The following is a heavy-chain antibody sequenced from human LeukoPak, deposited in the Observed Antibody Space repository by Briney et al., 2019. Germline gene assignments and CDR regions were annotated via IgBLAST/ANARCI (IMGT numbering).Heavy chain of an antibody. D-gene: IGHD1-26*01. Sequence: GGSLRLSCAASGITFSRYSMNWVRQAPGKGLEWVSSISTSSSYIYYADSVKGRFTIPRHNAKNSLYLQMNSLRAEDTAVYYCARVGGSYFLDVWGKGTTVTVSS. J-gene: IGHJ6*03. CDR3: ARVGGSYFLDV. CDR1: GITFSRYS. V-gene: IGHV3-21*01. CDR2: ISTSSSYI.